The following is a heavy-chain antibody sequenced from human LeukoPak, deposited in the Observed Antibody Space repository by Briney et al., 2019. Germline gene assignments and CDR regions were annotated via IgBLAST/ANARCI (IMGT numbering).Heavy chain of an antibody. J-gene: IGHJ4*02. CDR2: IFHSGSI. CDR1: GGSISSNNW. CDR3: ACGYSYSSYDY. D-gene: IGHD5-18*01. V-gene: IGHV4-4*02. Sequence: SETLSLTCAVSGGSISSNNWWGWVRQPPGKGLEWIGYIFHSGSISYNPSLKSRVTISVDTSRSHFSLKLSSVTAADTAVYYCACGYSYSSYDYWGQGTLVTVSS.